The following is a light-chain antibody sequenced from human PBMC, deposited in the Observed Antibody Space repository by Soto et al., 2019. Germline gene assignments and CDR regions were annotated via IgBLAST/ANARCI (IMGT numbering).Light chain of an antibody. CDR3: SSYAGSNNFV. CDR2: EVS. Sequence: SVLTQPPSASGSPGQSVTISCTGTSSAVGGYNYVSWYQQHPGKAPKLMIYEVSKRPSGVPDRFSGSKSGNTASLTVSGLQAEDEADYYCSSYAGSNNFVFGTGTKVTVL. CDR1: SSAVGGYNY. J-gene: IGLJ1*01. V-gene: IGLV2-8*01.